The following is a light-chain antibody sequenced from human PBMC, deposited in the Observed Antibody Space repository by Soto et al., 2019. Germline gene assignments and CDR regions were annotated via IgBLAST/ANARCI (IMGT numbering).Light chain of an antibody. CDR1: ESVSDNY. Sequence: EIVLTQSPGTLSLSPGERATLSCRASESVSDNYLAWYQQRSGQAPRLVIYGASSRASAVPDRFSGSGSGADFTLTISSLQPEDFVTYYCLQHHSYPWTFGQGTKVDIK. CDR3: LQHHSYPWT. J-gene: IGKJ1*01. V-gene: IGKV3-20*01. CDR2: GAS.